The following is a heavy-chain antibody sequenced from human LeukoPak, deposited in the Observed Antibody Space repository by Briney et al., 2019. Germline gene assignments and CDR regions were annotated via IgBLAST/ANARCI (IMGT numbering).Heavy chain of an antibody. CDR2: IYTSGST. Sequence: KPSETLSLTCTVSGGSISSYYWSWIRQPAGKGLEWIGRIYTSGSTNYNPSLKSRVTMSVDTSKNQFSLKLSSVTAADTAVYYCAREVAARPPYYFDYWGQGTLVTVSS. CDR3: AREVAARPPYYFDY. V-gene: IGHV4-4*07. J-gene: IGHJ4*02. D-gene: IGHD6-6*01. CDR1: GGSISSYY.